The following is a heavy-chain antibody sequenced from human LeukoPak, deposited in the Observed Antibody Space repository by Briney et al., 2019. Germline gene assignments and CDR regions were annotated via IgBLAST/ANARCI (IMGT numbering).Heavy chain of an antibody. D-gene: IGHD1-1*01. CDR2: IRSKAYGGTT. Sequence: GGSLRLSCSASGFTFGDYALSWVRQVPGKGLEWVGFIRSKAYGGTTEYAASVEGRFSISRDDSKSIAYLQMNSPKTEDTAVYYCSRDLNWSFDYWGQGILVTVSS. CDR3: SRDLNWSFDY. V-gene: IGHV3-49*04. J-gene: IGHJ4*02. CDR1: GFTFGDYA.